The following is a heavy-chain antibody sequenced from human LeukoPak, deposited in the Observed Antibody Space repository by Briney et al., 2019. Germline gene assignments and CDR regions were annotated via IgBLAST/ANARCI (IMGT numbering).Heavy chain of an antibody. Sequence: GASVKVSCKASGYTFDTYGISWVRQAPGQGLEWMGWISAYNGNINYARKIQGRVTMTTDTSTSTAFMELRSLRSDDTAVYYCARDYVRGGNSWNDAFDIWGQGTMVTVSS. V-gene: IGHV1-18*01. CDR1: GYTFDTYG. J-gene: IGHJ3*02. CDR3: ARDYVRGGNSWNDAFDI. CDR2: ISAYNGNI. D-gene: IGHD6-13*01.